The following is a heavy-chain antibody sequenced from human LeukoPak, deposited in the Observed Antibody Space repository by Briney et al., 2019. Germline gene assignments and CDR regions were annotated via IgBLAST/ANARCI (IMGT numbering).Heavy chain of an antibody. Sequence: GGSLRLSCAASGFTFSNAWMSWVRQAPGKGLEWVGRIKSKTDGGTTDYAAPVKGRFTISRDDSKNTLYLQMNSLKTEDTAVYYCTTPNPYYGFWSGYFLWGQGTLVTVSS. CDR1: GFTFSNAW. CDR3: TTPNPYYGFWSGYFL. CDR2: IKSKTDGGTT. V-gene: IGHV3-15*01. J-gene: IGHJ4*02. D-gene: IGHD3-3*01.